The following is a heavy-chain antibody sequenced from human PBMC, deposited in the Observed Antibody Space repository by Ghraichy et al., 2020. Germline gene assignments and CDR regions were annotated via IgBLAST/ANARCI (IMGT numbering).Heavy chain of an antibody. CDR2: IYYSGST. V-gene: IGHV4-61*01. CDR3: AILSRLTMIVTG. Sequence: SETLSLTCTVSGGSVSSGSYYWSWIRQPPGKGLEWIGYIYYSGSTNYNPSLKSRVTISVDTSKNQFSLKLSSVTAADTAVYYCAILSRLTMIVTGWGQGTLVTVSS. CDR1: GGSVSSGSYY. J-gene: IGHJ4*02. D-gene: IGHD3-22*01.